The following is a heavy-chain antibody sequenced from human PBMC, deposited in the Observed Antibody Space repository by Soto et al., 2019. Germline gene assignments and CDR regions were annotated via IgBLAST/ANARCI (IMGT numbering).Heavy chain of an antibody. Sequence: SGPTLVNPTQTLTLTCTFSGFSLSSSGVGVGWIRRPPGKALEWLALIYWNDDERYSPSLQSRLTITKDTSKDQVVLTMTNMDPVDTATYYCTYLGRPGYCDSTSCLGPFDIWGQGTMVTVSS. J-gene: IGHJ3*02. D-gene: IGHD2-2*01. CDR3: TYLGRPGYCDSTSCLGPFDI. CDR2: IYWNDDE. V-gene: IGHV2-5*01. CDR1: GFSLSSSGVG.